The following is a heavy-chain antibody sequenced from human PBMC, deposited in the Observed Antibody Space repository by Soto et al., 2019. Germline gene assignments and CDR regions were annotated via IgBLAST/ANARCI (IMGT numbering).Heavy chain of an antibody. CDR1: GGSISSGGYY. CDR3: ARVGWEQLVRTDSWFDP. Sequence: PSETLSLTCTVSGGSISSGGYYWSWIRQHPGKGLEWIGYIYYSGSTYYNPSLKSRVTISVDTSKNQFSLKLSSVTAADTAVYYCARVGWEQLVRTDSWFDPWGQGTLVTVSS. D-gene: IGHD6-13*01. V-gene: IGHV4-31*03. CDR2: IYYSGST. J-gene: IGHJ5*02.